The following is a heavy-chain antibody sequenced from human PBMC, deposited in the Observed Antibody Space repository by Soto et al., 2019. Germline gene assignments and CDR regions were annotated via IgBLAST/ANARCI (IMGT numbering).Heavy chain of an antibody. Sequence: GGSLRLSCAASGFTLNTYGMYWVRQAPGKGLEWVAVSWYDGTNKDYADSVKGRFTISRDNSKNTLYLQMNSLRAEDTAVYYCARDRGAVAAYDAFDIWGQGTMVTVSS. CDR1: GFTLNTYG. CDR3: ARDRGAVAAYDAFDI. V-gene: IGHV3-33*07. J-gene: IGHJ3*02. CDR2: SWYDGTNK. D-gene: IGHD6-19*01.